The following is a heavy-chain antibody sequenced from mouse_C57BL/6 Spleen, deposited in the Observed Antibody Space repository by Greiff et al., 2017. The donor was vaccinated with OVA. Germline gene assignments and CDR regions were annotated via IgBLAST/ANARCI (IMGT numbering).Heavy chain of an antibody. CDR1: GYTFTSYW. V-gene: IGHV1-69*01. CDR3: ARGGSSYYVDY. D-gene: IGHD1-1*01. J-gene: IGHJ2*01. Sequence: QVQLQQPGAELVMPGASVKLSCKASGYTFTSYWMHWVKQRPGQGLAWIGEIDPSASYPNYNQKFKGKSTLTVDKSSSTAYMQLSSLTSDDAAVYDCARGGSSYYVDYWGQGTTLTVSS. CDR2: IDPSASYP.